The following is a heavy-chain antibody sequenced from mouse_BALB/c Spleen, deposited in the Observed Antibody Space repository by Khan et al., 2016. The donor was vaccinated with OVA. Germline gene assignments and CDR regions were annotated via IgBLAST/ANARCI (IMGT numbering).Heavy chain of an antibody. CDR1: GFTFSSYA. J-gene: IGHJ4*01. CDR2: ISSGGST. V-gene: IGHV5-6-5*01. CDR3: ARLYAMDY. Sequence: DVMLVESGGGLVKPGGSLKLSCAASGFTFSSYAMSWVRQTPEKRLEWVASISSGGSTYYPDSVKGRFPISRDNARNILFLQMSSRRAEDTAMYYCARLYAMDYWGQGTSVTVSS.